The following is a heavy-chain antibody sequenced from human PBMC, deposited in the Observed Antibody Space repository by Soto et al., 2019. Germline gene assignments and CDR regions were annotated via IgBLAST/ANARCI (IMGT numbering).Heavy chain of an antibody. CDR2: IYHSGST. CDR1: GGTITSGPSS. J-gene: IGHJ5*02. Sequence: SETLSLTCSVSGGTITSGPSSWNWIPKSPGKGLEWIAYIYHSGSTYYNPSLNSRVTISVDRSENQFSLKLNSVTAADTAVYYCVRESVASGPNYFDTWGPGTLVTVSS. CDR3: VRESVASGPNYFDT. V-gene: IGHV4-30-2*06. D-gene: IGHD6-6*01.